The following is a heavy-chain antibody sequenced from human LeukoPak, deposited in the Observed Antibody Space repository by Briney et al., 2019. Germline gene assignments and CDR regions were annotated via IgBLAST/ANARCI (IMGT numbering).Heavy chain of an antibody. J-gene: IGHJ3*02. CDR3: ARMTQMMTIRAFDI. D-gene: IGHD4/OR15-4a*01. CDR1: GFTFSSYW. Sequence: GGSLRLSCAASGFTFSSYWMHWVRHAPGKGLVWVSRINSDGSSTSYADSVKGRFTISRDNAKNTLYLQMNSLRAEDTAVYYCARMTQMMTIRAFDIWGQGTMVTVSS. V-gene: IGHV3-74*01. CDR2: INSDGSST.